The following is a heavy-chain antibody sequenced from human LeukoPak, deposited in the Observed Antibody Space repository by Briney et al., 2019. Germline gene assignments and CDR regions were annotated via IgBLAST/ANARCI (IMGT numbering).Heavy chain of an antibody. CDR1: GFTFSSFA. D-gene: IGHD3-3*01. CDR2: ISSSVDTT. V-gene: IGHV3-23*01. Sequence: GGSLRLSCTASGFTFSSFAMSWVRQAPGKGLEWVSGISSSVDTTYYADSVKGRFTISRDNSKKTMYLQMRSLRAEDTAVYYCAKDYSIWSGYYFDFWGQGILVTVSS. CDR3: AKDYSIWSGYYFDF. J-gene: IGHJ4*02.